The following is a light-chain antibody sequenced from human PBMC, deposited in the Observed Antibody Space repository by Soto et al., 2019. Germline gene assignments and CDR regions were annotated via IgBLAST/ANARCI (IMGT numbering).Light chain of an antibody. V-gene: IGKV3-20*01. CDR3: QEYGSSRT. Sequence: EIVLTQSPDTLSLSPGERATLSCRASQSVSSSYLAWYQQKPGQAPGLLIYGASSRATGIPDRFSGSGSGTEFTLTISRLEPEDFAEYYCQEYGSSRTFGQGTKVEIK. CDR1: QSVSSSY. CDR2: GAS. J-gene: IGKJ1*01.